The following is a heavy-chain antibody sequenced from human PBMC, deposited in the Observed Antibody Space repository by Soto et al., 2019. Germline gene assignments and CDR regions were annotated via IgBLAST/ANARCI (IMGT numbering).Heavy chain of an antibody. CDR1: GASISNNNW. J-gene: IGHJ4*02. D-gene: IGHD1-26*01. CDR2: VYHSGST. V-gene: IGHV4-4*02. CDR3: ASRIEGSTY. Sequence: QMQLQESGPGLVRPSGTLSLTCAVSGASISNNNWWTWVRQPPGKGLEWIGEVYHSGSTNYSPSLRSRVTISEDKSKNQFSLKLTSVTAADTAVYYCASRIEGSTYWGQGTLVTVSS.